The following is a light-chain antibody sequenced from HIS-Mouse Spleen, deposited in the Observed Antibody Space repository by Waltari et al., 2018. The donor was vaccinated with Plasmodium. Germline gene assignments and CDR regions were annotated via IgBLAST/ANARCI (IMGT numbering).Light chain of an antibody. CDR2: KAS. Sequence: DIQMTQSPSTLSASVGVRVTITCRASQSIGSRLAWYQQKPGKAPKLLIYKASSLESGVPSRFSGSGSGTEFTLTISSLQPDDFATYYCQQYNSYSWTFGQGTKVEIK. CDR1: QSIGSR. CDR3: QQYNSYSWT. V-gene: IGKV1-5*03. J-gene: IGKJ1*01.